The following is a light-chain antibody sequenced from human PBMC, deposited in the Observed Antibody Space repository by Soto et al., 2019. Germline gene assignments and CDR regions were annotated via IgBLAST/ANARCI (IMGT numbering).Light chain of an antibody. CDR2: DVS. CDR3: SSYTSSSLRV. Sequence: QSALTQPASVSGSPGQSITISCTGTSSDVGGYNYVSWYQQHPGKAPKLMIYDVSNRPSGVPNRFSGSKSGNTASLTISGLQAEDEADYYCSSYTSSSLRVFGTGTKLTVL. J-gene: IGLJ1*01. V-gene: IGLV2-14*01. CDR1: SSDVGGYNY.